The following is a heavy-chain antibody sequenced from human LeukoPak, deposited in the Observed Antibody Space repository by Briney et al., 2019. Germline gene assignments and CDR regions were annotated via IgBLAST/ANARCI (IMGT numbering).Heavy chain of an antibody. CDR1: GFTFSSYA. CDR3: ARDDYDSSGGAFDI. Sequence: GGSLRLSCAASGFTFSSYAMSWVRQAPGKGLEWVSVISGSGGSTYYADSVKGRFTISRDNSKNTLYLQMNSLRAEDTAVYYCARDDYDSSGGAFDIWGQGTMVTVSS. D-gene: IGHD3-22*01. CDR2: ISGSGGST. J-gene: IGHJ3*02. V-gene: IGHV3-23*01.